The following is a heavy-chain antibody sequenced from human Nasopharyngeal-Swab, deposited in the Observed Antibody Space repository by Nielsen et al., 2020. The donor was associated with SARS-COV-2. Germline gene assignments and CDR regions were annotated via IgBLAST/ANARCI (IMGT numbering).Heavy chain of an antibody. J-gene: IGHJ5*02. Sequence: WVRQAPGQGLEWMGRINPNSGGTNYAQKFQGRVTMTRDTSISTAYMELSRLRSDDTAVYYCARSQVPAARLDPWGQGTLVTVSS. V-gene: IGHV1-2*06. D-gene: IGHD2-2*01. CDR3: ARSQVPAARLDP. CDR2: INPNSGGT.